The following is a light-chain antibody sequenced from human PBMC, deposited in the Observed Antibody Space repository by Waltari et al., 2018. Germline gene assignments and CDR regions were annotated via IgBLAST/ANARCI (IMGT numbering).Light chain of an antibody. Sequence: QTVVTQEPSLTVSPGGTVTLTCASSIGAVNSGYYPNWFQQKPGQAPRSLIYNTNNKHPWTPARFSGSLLGGKAALTLSSVHPEDEADYYCLLYFGGAHLVFGGGTKLTVL. CDR2: NTN. CDR3: LLYFGGAHLV. CDR1: IGAVNSGYY. V-gene: IGLV7-43*01. J-gene: IGLJ3*02.